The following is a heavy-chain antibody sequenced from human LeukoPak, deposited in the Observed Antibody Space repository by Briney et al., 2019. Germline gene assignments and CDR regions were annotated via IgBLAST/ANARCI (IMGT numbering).Heavy chain of an antibody. CDR3: AANDYGDYGMSY. CDR1: GFTFSSYA. J-gene: IGHJ4*02. CDR2: ISGSPGST. D-gene: IGHD4-17*01. V-gene: IGHV3-23*01. Sequence: GGSLRLSCAASGFTFSSYAMSWVRQAPGKGLEWVSAISGSPGSTYYADSVKGRFTISRDNSKNTLYLQMNSLRAEDTAVYYCAANDYGDYGMSYWGQGTLVTVSS.